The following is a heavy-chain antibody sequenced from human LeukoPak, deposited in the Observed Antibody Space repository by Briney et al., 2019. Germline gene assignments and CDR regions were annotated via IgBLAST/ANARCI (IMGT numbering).Heavy chain of an antibody. Sequence: GGSLRLSCAASGFTFSDYYMSWIRQAPGKGLEWVSYISSSGSTIYYADSVKGRFTISRDNAKNSLYLQMNSLRAEDTAVYYCARIPKDYGDNEYFDYWGQGTLVTVSS. V-gene: IGHV3-11*01. J-gene: IGHJ4*02. CDR2: ISSSGSTI. D-gene: IGHD4-17*01. CDR3: ARIPKDYGDNEYFDY. CDR1: GFTFSDYY.